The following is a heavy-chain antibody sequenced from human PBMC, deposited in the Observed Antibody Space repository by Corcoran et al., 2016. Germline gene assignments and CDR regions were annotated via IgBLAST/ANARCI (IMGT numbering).Heavy chain of an antibody. J-gene: IGHJ3*02. CDR3: ARHMPGPFDI. D-gene: IGHD2-2*01. V-gene: IGHV4-59*13. Sequence: QVQLQESGPGLVKPSETLSLTCTVSGGSINNYYWSWIRQPPGKGLEWIVYIHSGGPTKYNPSLNSRVTISVDTSKNHFFLALRSVTAADTAVYYCARHMPGPFDIWGQGTVVT. CDR1: GGSINNYY. CDR2: IHSGGPT.